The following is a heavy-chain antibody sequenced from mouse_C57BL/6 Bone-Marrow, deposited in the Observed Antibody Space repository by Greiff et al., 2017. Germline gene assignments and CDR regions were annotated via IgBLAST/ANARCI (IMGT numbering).Heavy chain of an antibody. CDR3: ARGGVVATNYFDY. CDR2: ISSGGSYT. V-gene: IGHV5-6*01. Sequence: EVKVVESGGDLVKPGGSLKLSCAASGFTFSSYGMSWVRQTPDKRLEWVATISSGGSYTYYPDSVKGRFTISRDNATNTLYLQMSSLKSEDTAMYYCARGGVVATNYFDYWGQGTTLTVSS. CDR1: GFTFSSYG. D-gene: IGHD1-1*01. J-gene: IGHJ2*01.